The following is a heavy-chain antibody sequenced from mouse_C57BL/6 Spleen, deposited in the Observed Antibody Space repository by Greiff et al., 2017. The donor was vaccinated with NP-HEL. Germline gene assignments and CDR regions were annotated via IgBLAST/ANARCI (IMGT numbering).Heavy chain of an antibody. CDR2: IWSGGST. CDR3: ASTTVVAHWYFDV. Sequence: VQLKESGPGLVQPSQSLSITCTVSGFSLTSYGVHWVRQSPGKGLEWLGVIWSGGSTDYNAAFISRLSISKDNSKSQVFFKMNSLQADDTAIYYCASTTVVAHWYFDVWGTGTTVTVSS. D-gene: IGHD1-1*01. CDR1: GFSLTSYG. J-gene: IGHJ1*03. V-gene: IGHV2-2*01.